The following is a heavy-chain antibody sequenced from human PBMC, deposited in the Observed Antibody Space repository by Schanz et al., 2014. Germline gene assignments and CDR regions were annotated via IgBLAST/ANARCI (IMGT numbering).Heavy chain of an antibody. Sequence: EVLLLESGGRLERPGGSLRLSCAASGFIFDDYGMSWVRQVPGKGLEWVSGINWNGGDTSYADSVKGRFIISRDNAKNAMYLEMNSLRARDAAVYHCARGASASLARVWFDLRGQGTLVTVSS. J-gene: IGHJ5*02. D-gene: IGHD6-6*01. V-gene: IGHV3-20*01. CDR3: ARGASASLARVWFDL. CDR1: GFIFDDYG. CDR2: INWNGGDT.